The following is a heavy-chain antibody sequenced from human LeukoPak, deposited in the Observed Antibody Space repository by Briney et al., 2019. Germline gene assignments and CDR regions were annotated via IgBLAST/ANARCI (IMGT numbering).Heavy chain of an antibody. CDR1: DYTFTSFG. D-gene: IGHD3-3*01. V-gene: IGHV1-18*01. Sequence: ASVKVSCKASDYTFTSFGISWVRQAPGQGLEWMGWISAYNGNTNYAQKLQGRVTMTTDTSTSTAYMELRSLRSDDTAVYYCARVIDDFWSASPWGQGTLVTVSS. J-gene: IGHJ5*02. CDR3: ARVIDDFWSASP. CDR2: ISAYNGNT.